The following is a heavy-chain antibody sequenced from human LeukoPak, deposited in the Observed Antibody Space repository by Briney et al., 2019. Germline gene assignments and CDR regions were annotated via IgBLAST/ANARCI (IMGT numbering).Heavy chain of an antibody. CDR1: GYSFTNYW. D-gene: IGHD2-2*01. CDR2: IYPGDSDT. Sequence: GESLKISCKGSGYSFTNYWIGWVRQMPGKGLEWMGIIYPGDSDTRYSPSFQGQVTISADKSISTAYLQWSSLKASDTAMYYCARPIRYCSSTTCYPHAFDIWGQGTMVTVSS. V-gene: IGHV5-51*01. J-gene: IGHJ3*02. CDR3: ARPIRYCSSTTCYPHAFDI.